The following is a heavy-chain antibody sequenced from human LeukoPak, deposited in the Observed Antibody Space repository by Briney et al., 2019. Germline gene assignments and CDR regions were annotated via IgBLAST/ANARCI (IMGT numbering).Heavy chain of an antibody. D-gene: IGHD3-10*01. J-gene: IGHJ4*02. CDR2: INAGNGNT. CDR3: ARMGAMVRGRDY. V-gene: IGHV1-3*01. CDR1: GYTFTSYA. Sequence: ASVKVSCKASGYTFTSYAMHWVRQAPGQRLEWMGWINAGNGNTKYSQKFQGRVTITRDTSASTAYMELSSLRSEDTAVYYCARMGAMVRGRDYWGQGTLVTVSS.